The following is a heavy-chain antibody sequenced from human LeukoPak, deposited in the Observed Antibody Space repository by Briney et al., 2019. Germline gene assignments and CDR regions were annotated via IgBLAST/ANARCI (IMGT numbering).Heavy chain of an antibody. V-gene: IGHV4-39*01. CDR3: ARWTTVTTY. CDR2: IYYSGST. J-gene: IGHJ4*02. Sequence: SETLSLTCTVSGGSISSSSYYWGWIRQPPGKGLEWIGSIYYSGSTYYNPSLKSRVTISVDTSKNQFSLKLSSVTAADTAVYCCARWTTVTTYWGQGTLVTVSS. D-gene: IGHD4-17*01. CDR1: GGSISSSSYY.